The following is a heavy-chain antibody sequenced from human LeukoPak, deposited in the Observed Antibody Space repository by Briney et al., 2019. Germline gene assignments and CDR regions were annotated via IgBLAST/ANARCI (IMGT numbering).Heavy chain of an antibody. CDR3: ARDRYCSGGSCSTVGLDY. V-gene: IGHV1-18*01. D-gene: IGHD2-15*01. J-gene: IGHJ4*02. CDR1: GYTFTTYG. Sequence: ASVKVSCKASGYTFTTYGISWVRQAPGQGLEWMGWITAYNGNTNYGQKLQGRVTMTTDTSTSTAYMELRSLRSDDTAVYYCARDRYCSGGSCSTVGLDYWGQGTLVTVSS. CDR2: ITAYNGNT.